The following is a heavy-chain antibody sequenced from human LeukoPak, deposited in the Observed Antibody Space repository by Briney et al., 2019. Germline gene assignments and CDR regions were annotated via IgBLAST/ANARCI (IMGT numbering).Heavy chain of an antibody. CDR3: ARVAMAAPFFDY. CDR2: INHSGST. V-gene: IGHV4-34*01. J-gene: IGHJ4*02. CDR1: GGSFSGYS. D-gene: IGHD6-19*01. Sequence: SETLSLTCAVYGGSFSGYSWSWIRQPPGKGLEWIGEINHSGSTNYNPSLKSRVTISVDTSKNQFSLKLSSVTAADTAVCYCARVAMAAPFFDYWGQGTLVTVSS.